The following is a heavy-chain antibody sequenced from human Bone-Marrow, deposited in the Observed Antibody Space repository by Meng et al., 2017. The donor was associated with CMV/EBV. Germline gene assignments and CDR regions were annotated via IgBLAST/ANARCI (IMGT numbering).Heavy chain of an antibody. V-gene: IGHV1-18*01. J-gene: IGHJ2*01. CDR3: ARDPPLLEYGPPFDL. D-gene: IGHD4-17*01. Sequence: VQLGQAEGRVEKAGAQVKVSCKASGYTFTSYGISWVGQAPGQGLEWMGWISAYNGNTNYAQKLQGRVTMTTDTSTSTAYMELRSLRSDDTAVYYCARDPPLLEYGPPFDLWGRGTLVTVSS. CDR2: ISAYNGNT. CDR1: GYTFTSYG.